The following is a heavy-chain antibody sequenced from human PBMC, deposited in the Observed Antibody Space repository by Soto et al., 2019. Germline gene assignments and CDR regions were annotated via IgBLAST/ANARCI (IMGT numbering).Heavy chain of an antibody. CDR1: GFSFSTST. V-gene: IGHV3-21*01. Sequence: EVQLVESGGCLVKPGGSLRLSCAGSGFSFSTSTMNWVRQAPGKGLEFVSSIGRTGIDRYYIDSVKGRFTISRDNAQNSLYLQMNSLRAEDTALYYCVCDDNRRYWGQGTLVTVSS. CDR2: IGRTGIDR. D-gene: IGHD1-1*01. CDR3: VCDDNRRY. J-gene: IGHJ4*02.